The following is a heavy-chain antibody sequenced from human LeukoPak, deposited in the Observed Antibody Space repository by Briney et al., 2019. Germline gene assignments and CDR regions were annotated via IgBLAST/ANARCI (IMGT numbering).Heavy chain of an antibody. CDR3: ARGGGDGYNYYFDY. J-gene: IGHJ4*02. Sequence: ASVKVSCKASGGTFSSYAISWVRQAPGQGLEWMGGIIPIFGTANYAQKFQGRVTITTDECTSTAYMELSSLRSEDTAVYYCARGGGDGYNYYFDYWGQGTLVTVSS. CDR2: IIPIFGTA. D-gene: IGHD5-24*01. CDR1: GGTFSSYA. V-gene: IGHV1-69*05.